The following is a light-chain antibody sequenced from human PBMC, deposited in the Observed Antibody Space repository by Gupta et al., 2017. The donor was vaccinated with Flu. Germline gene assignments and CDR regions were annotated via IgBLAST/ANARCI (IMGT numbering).Light chain of an antibody. CDR3: QAWDRSTVV. CDR2: QDN. Sequence: YVLIQPPSMSVSPGQTASITCSGDKLGAKYVCWYQQKPGQPPVQVMFQDNNRPSQIPERFSGYNSGNTATLTISGTQAMDEADYYCQAWDRSTVVFGGGTRLTVL. J-gene: IGLJ2*01. CDR1: KLGAKY. V-gene: IGLV3-1*01.